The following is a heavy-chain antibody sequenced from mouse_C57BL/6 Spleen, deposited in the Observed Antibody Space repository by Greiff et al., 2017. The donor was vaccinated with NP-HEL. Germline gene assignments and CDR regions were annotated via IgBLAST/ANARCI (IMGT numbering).Heavy chain of an antibody. Sequence: VQLQQSGPELVKPGASVKFSCKASGYAFSSSWMNWVKQRPGKGLEWIGRIYPGDGDTNYNGKFKGKATLTADKSSSTAYMQLSSLTSEDSAVYFCARENFMDYWGQGTSVTVSS. CDR1: GYAFSSSW. CDR2: IYPGDGDT. J-gene: IGHJ4*01. CDR3: ARENFMDY. V-gene: IGHV1-82*01.